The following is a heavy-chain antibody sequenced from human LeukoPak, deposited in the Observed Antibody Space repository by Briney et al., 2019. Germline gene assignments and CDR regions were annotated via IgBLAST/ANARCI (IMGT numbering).Heavy chain of an antibody. CDR1: GFTFDDYA. D-gene: IGHD1-26*01. CDR2: ISGDGGST. CDR3: AKDSSPYSGLWDL. Sequence: GGSLRLSCAASGFTFDDYALHWVRQAPGKGLEWVSLISGDGGSTYYADSVKGRFTISRDNSKNSLYLQMNSLRTEDPALYYCAKDSSPYSGLWDLWGQGTTVTVSS. J-gene: IGHJ6*02. V-gene: IGHV3-43*02.